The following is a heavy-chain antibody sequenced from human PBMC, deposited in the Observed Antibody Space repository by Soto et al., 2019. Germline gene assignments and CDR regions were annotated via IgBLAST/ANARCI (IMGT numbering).Heavy chain of an antibody. Sequence: SETLSLTCTVSGDSFGYYYWSWVRQPPWKGLEWIGYIYYTGSTNYNPALKSRVTISIDTSKNQFSLKLSSVAAADTAVYYCARCYGSGSYYNGLFDYWGQGTLVTVSS. CDR3: ARCYGSGSYYNGLFDY. J-gene: IGHJ4*02. CDR2: IYYTGST. V-gene: IGHV4-59*01. D-gene: IGHD3-10*01. CDR1: GDSFGYYY.